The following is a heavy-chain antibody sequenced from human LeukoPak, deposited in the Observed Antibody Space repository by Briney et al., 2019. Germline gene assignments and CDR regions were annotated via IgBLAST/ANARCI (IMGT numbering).Heavy chain of an antibody. Sequence: PGGSLRLSCAASGFTHNKSTYPFNTYAMHWVRQAPGQGPEWVAVISYGGSNKYYADSVKGRFTISRDNSKNTLYLQMNSLRAEDTAVYYCARTRSSGWYEGPYYGTDVWGQGTTVTVSS. J-gene: IGHJ6*02. D-gene: IGHD6-19*01. CDR1: GFTHNKSTYPFNTYA. CDR2: ISYGGSNK. V-gene: IGHV3-30-3*01. CDR3: ARTRSSGWYEGPYYGTDV.